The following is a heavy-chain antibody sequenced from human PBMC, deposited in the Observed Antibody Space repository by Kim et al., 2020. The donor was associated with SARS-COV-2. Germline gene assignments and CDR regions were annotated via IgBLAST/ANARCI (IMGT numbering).Heavy chain of an antibody. V-gene: IGHV4-59*08. J-gene: IGHJ3*02. D-gene: IGHD3-3*01. Sequence: SETLSLTCTVSGGSISSYYWSWIRQPPGKGLEWIGYIYYSGSTNYNPSLKSRVTISVDTSKNQFSLKLSSVTAADTAVYYCARHGFPPLRFLEWSQHAFDIWGQGTMVTVSS. CDR3: ARHGFPPLRFLEWSQHAFDI. CDR1: GGSISSYY. CDR2: IYYSGST.